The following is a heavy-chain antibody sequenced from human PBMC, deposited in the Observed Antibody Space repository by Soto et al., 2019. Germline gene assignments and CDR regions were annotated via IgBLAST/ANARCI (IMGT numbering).Heavy chain of an antibody. CDR2: IDPSDSYT. Sequence: GESLKISCKGSGYSFTSYWISWVRQMPGKGLEWMGRIDPSDSYTNYSPSFQGHVTISADKSISTAYLRWSSLKASDTAMYYCASRGIAHYYYYGMDVWGQGTTVTVSS. D-gene: IGHD6-13*01. CDR3: ASRGIAHYYYYGMDV. J-gene: IGHJ6*02. CDR1: GYSFTSYW. V-gene: IGHV5-10-1*01.